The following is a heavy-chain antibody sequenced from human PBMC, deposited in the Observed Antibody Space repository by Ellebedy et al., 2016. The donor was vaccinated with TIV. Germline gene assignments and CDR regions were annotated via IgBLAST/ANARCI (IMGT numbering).Heavy chain of an antibody. V-gene: IGHV4-39*01. Sequence: SETLSLXCTVSGGSISSSSYYWGWIRQPPGKGLEWIGSIYYSGSTYYNPSLKSRVTISVDTSKNQFSLKLSSVTAADTAVYYCARGEQWLVLYWGQGTLVTVSS. CDR3: ARGEQWLVLY. J-gene: IGHJ4*02. CDR1: GGSISSSSYY. D-gene: IGHD6-19*01. CDR2: IYYSGST.